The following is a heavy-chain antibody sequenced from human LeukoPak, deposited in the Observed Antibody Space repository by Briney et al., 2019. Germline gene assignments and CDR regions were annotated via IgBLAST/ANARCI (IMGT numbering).Heavy chain of an antibody. V-gene: IGHV1-69*06. Sequence: SVKVSCKAAGGTFSSYAFSWVRQAPGQGLEWMGGIIPIFDTPRYAQKFQDRLTITADKSTTTAYMELSGLRSDDTAVYYCASPPDGTYYYHYLDLWGKGTTVTVSS. J-gene: IGHJ6*03. CDR2: IIPIFDTP. CDR1: GGTFSSYA. CDR3: ASPPDGTYYYHYLDL.